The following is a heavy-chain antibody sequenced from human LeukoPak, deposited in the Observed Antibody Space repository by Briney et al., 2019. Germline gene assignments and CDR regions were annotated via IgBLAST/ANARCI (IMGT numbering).Heavy chain of an antibody. Sequence: GGSLRLSCAASGFTFSSYSMNWVRQAPGKGLEWVSYISGSGSTIYYADSVKGRFTISRDNAKNSLYLQMISLRAEDTAVYYCARDLYGNSFWGQGTLVTVSS. V-gene: IGHV3-48*04. D-gene: IGHD2-8*01. CDR2: ISGSGSTI. J-gene: IGHJ4*02. CDR3: ARDLYGNSF. CDR1: GFTFSSYS.